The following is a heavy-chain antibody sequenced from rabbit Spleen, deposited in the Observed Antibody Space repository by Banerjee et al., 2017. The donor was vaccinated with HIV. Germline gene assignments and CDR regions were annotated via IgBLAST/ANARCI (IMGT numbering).Heavy chain of an antibody. CDR1: GVSFSSGYD. D-gene: IGHD6-1*01. Sequence: QSLEESGGDLVKPGASLTLTCTASGVSFSSGYDMCWVRQAPGKGLEWIACIYTGNSKTFYANWEKGQITISKTSSTSDNLQMQILTVADTATFFCARGRPYTGYAGYGYVYLNLCGPGTLVTVS. CDR3: ARGRPYTGYAGYGYVYLNL. J-gene: IGHJ4*01. CDR2: IYTGNSKT. V-gene: IGHV1S40*01.